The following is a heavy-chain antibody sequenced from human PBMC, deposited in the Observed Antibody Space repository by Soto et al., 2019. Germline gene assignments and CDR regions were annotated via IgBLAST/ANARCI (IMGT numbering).Heavy chain of an antibody. CDR3: AKRNYYFDY. D-gene: IGHD1-7*01. CDR1: GFTFSSYA. V-gene: IGHV3-23*01. CDR2: ISSGGGTT. Sequence: HPGGSLRPSCAASGFTFSSYAMSWVRQAPGKGLEWVSAISSGGGTTDYADSVKGRFTISRDNSKNTLYLQMSSLRAEDTAVYYCAKRNYYFDYWGQGALVTVSS. J-gene: IGHJ4*02.